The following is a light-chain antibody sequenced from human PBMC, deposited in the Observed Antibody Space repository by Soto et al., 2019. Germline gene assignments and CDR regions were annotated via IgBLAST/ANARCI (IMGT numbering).Light chain of an antibody. CDR2: HAS. CDR1: QNITNN. CDR3: MQAIDIPWT. V-gene: IGKV1-33*01. J-gene: IGKJ1*01. Sequence: DIQMTQSPSSLSASIGDRVTITCQASQNITNNLSWYQQKPGKAPNLLIYHASKLAKGVTSRFSGSGSGTDFTLKISRVEADDVGIYYCMQAIDIPWTFGQGTKVDIK.